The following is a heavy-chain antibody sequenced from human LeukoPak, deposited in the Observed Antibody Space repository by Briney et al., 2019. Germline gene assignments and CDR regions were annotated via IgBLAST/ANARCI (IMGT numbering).Heavy chain of an antibody. CDR1: GGTFSSYA. D-gene: IGHD3-10*01. Sequence: GASVTVSCKASGGTFSSYAISWVRQAPGQGLEWMGGIIPIFTTANHAQKFQGRVTITADESTSTAYMELSSLRSEDTAVYYCARVGGSGGYTSHYFDYWGQGTLVTVSS. CDR2: IIPIFTTA. J-gene: IGHJ4*02. V-gene: IGHV1-69*13. CDR3: ARVGGSGGYTSHYFDY.